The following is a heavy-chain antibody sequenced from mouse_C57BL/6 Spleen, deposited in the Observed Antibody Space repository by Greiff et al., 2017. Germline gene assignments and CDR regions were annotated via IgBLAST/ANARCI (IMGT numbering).Heavy chain of an antibody. CDR3: ARRYVYGSPFGY. CDR1: GYAFTNYL. Sequence: QVQLQQSGAELVRPGTSVKVSCKASGYAFTNYLIEWVKQRPGQGLEWIGVINPGSGGTNYNEKFKGKATLTADKSSSTAYMQLSSLTSEDSAVYFCARRYVYGSPFGYWGQGTTLTVSS. V-gene: IGHV1-54*01. D-gene: IGHD1-1*01. CDR2: INPGSGGT. J-gene: IGHJ2*01.